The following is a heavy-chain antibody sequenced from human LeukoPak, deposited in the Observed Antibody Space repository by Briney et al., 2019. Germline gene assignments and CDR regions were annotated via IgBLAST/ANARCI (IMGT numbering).Heavy chain of an antibody. V-gene: IGHV3-23*01. CDR3: AKDLKMTNYFDY. J-gene: IGHJ4*02. D-gene: IGHD5-24*01. Sequence: GGSLRLSCAASGFAFSSYAMSWVRQAPGKGLEWVSAISGSGGSTYYADSVKGRFTISRDNSKNTLYLQMNSLRAEDTAVYYCAKDLKMTNYFDYWGQGTLVTVSS. CDR2: ISGSGGST. CDR1: GFAFSSYA.